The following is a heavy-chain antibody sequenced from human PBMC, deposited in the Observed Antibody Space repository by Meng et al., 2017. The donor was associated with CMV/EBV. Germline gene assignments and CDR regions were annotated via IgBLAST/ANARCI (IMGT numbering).Heavy chain of an antibody. J-gene: IGHJ4*02. CDR2: IYSTGGT. D-gene: IGHD3-22*01. CDR1: GGFFSGFF. Sequence: HVARQEWGPVLVKPSETLSLTCSVFGGFFSGFFWTWIRQPAGKGLEWIGRIYSTGGTNYNPSFESRVTISLDGSNNQFSLKLNSVTAADTAIYYCARERGDDSGYNFDSWGQGTLVTVSS. V-gene: IGHV4-4*07. CDR3: ARERGDDSGYNFDS.